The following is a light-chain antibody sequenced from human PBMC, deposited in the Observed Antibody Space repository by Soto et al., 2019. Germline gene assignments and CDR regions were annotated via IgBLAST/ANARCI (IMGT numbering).Light chain of an antibody. Sequence: VLTHSPATRSVSACESATLCCRASQSVSSHLAWYQQKPGQAPRPLIYGASTRATGSPARFSGSGSGTEFTLTISSLQSEDFAVYYCQQYGSSGTFGQGTKVDIK. CDR2: GAS. V-gene: IGKV3-15*01. J-gene: IGKJ1*01. CDR1: QSVSSH. CDR3: QQYGSSGT.